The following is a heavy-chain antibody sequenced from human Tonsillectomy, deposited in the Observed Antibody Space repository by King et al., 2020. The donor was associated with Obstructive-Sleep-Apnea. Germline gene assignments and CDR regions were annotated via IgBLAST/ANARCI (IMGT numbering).Heavy chain of an antibody. V-gene: IGHV4-59*01. CDR1: CGSISSYY. CDR2: IYYSGST. D-gene: IGHD6-6*01. J-gene: IGHJ6*02. CDR3: ARGVSGYSSSSYYGMDV. Sequence: VQLQESGPGLVKLSETLSLTCTVSCGSISSYYWSWIRQPPGKGLEWIGYIYYSGSTNYNPSLKSRVTISVDTSENQFSLRLNSVTAADTAVYYCARGVSGYSSSSYYGMDVWGQGTTVTVSS.